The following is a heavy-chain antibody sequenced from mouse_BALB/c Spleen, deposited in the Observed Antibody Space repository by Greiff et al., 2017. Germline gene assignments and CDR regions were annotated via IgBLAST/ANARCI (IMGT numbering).Heavy chain of an antibody. J-gene: IGHJ4*01. Sequence: VQLVESGAELVRPGVSVKISCKGSGYTFTDYAMHWVKQSHAKSLEWIGVISTYYGDASYNQKFKGKATMTVDKSSSTAYMELARLTSEDSAIYYCARGDAMDYWGQGTSVTVSS. CDR3: ARGDAMDY. V-gene: IGHV1S137*01. CDR2: ISTYYGDA. CDR1: GYTFTDYA.